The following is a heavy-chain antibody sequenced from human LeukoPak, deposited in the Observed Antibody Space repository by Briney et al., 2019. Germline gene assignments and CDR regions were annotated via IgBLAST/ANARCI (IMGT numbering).Heavy chain of an antibody. Sequence: SVTVSCKASGGTFSSYAISWVRQAPGQGLEWMGGIIPIFGTANYAQKFQGRVTITADESTSTAYMELSSLRSEDTAVYYCARGQNYYDWGGYYFGKFDYWGQGTLVTVSS. V-gene: IGHV1-69*13. J-gene: IGHJ4*02. CDR2: IIPIFGTA. D-gene: IGHD3-22*01. CDR3: ARGQNYYDWGGYYFGKFDY. CDR1: GGTFSSYA.